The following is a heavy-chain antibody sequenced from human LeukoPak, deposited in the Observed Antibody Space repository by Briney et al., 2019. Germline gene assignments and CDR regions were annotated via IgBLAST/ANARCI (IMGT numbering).Heavy chain of an antibody. CDR3: AREDTSGAYVDF. J-gene: IGHJ4*02. V-gene: IGHV3-48*01. CDR2: ISSSRSTI. CDR1: GFTFSSYA. Sequence: GGSLRLSCAASGFTFSSYAMSWVRQAPGKGLEWISYISSSRSTIYYADSVKGRCTISRDNAKNSLFLQMNSLRAEDTAVYYCAREDTSGAYVDFWGQGTLVTVSS. D-gene: IGHD3-10*01.